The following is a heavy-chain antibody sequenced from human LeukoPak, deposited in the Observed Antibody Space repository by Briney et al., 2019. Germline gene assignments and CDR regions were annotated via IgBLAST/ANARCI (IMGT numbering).Heavy chain of an antibody. CDR1: GFTYSNYW. D-gene: IGHD1/OR15-1a*01. V-gene: IGHV3-74*01. CDR2: INPDGTII. Sequence: PGGSLILSCVVSGFTYSNYWMHWVRQVPGKGPVWVSRINPDGTIIDYADFVRGRFTISRDNAKNLLYLQMNGLRAGDTALYYCAKDLSWNTADRWGQGTLVTVSS. J-gene: IGHJ5*02. CDR3: AKDLSWNTADR.